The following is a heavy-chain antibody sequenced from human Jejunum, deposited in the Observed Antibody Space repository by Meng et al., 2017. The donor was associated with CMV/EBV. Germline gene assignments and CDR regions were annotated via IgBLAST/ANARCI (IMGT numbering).Heavy chain of an antibody. CDR3: ARGVVTMTRYYFDY. J-gene: IGHJ4*02. Sequence: SGYSFTNYGISWVRQAPGQGLEWMAWISPYNGDTKYAQKLQGRVTVTTDTSTSTAYMELTSLRSDDTAVYYCARGVVTMTRYYFDYWGQGTLVTVSS. CDR2: ISPYNGDT. V-gene: IGHV1-18*01. CDR1: GYSFTNYG. D-gene: IGHD2-21*02.